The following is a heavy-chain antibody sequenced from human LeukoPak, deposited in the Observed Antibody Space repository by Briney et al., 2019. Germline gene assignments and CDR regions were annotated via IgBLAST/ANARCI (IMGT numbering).Heavy chain of an antibody. CDR3: ARSGLSAARYSSSWYDY. CDR2: IYYSGST. D-gene: IGHD6-13*01. CDR1: GGSISSYY. Sequence: PSETLSLTCTVSGGSISSYYWSWIRQHPGKGLEWIGYIYYSGSTYYNPSLKSRVAISVDTSKNQFSLKLSSVTAADTAVYYCARSGLSAARYSSSWYDYWGQGTLVTVSS. V-gene: IGHV4-59*06. J-gene: IGHJ4*02.